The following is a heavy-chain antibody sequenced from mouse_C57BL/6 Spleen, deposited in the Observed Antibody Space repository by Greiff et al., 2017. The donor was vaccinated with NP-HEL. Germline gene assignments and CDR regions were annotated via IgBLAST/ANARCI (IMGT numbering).Heavy chain of an antibody. V-gene: IGHV2-2*01. Sequence: QVQLQQSGPGLVQPSQSLSITCTVSGFSLTSYGVHWVRQSPGKGLEWLGVIWSGGSTDYNAAFISRLSISKDNSKSQVFFKMNSLQADDTAIYYCARSPFTTVVAWYFDVWGTGTTVTVSS. CDR1: GFSLTSYG. CDR2: IWSGGST. D-gene: IGHD1-1*01. J-gene: IGHJ1*03. CDR3: ARSPFTTVVAWYFDV.